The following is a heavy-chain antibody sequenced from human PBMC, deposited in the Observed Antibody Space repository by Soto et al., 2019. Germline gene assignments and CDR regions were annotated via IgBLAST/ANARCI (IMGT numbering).Heavy chain of an antibody. CDR3: VHRRGFGEFDY. J-gene: IGHJ4*02. Sequence: QITLKESGPTLVKPTQTLTLTCTFSGLSPTTSGVGVGWIRQPPGKALEWLAMIYWDDNKLYSPSLKSRLTITRDTSKNQLVFTMTNMDPVDTATYYCVHRRGFGEFDYWGQGTLVTVSS. V-gene: IGHV2-5*02. D-gene: IGHD3-10*01. CDR2: IYWDDNK. CDR1: GLSPTTSGVG.